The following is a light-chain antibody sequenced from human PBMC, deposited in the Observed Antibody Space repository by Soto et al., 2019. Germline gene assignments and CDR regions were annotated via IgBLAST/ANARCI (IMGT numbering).Light chain of an antibody. J-gene: IGKJ5*01. CDR1: QNISSN. Sequence: EIVMTQSPATLSVSPGERAALSCRASQNISSNLVWYQQKPGQSPRLLIYDASTRATGIPARFSGSGSGTECTLTISSLQSEDFAVYFCQQYNDWPPRITFGQGTRLEMK. CDR2: DAS. V-gene: IGKV3-15*01. CDR3: QQYNDWPPRIT.